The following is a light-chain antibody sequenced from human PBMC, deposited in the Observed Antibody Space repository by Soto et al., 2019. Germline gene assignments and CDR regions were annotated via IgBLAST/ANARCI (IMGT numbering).Light chain of an antibody. CDR3: AAWDDSLNGYV. J-gene: IGLJ1*01. Sequence: SVLTQPPSASGTPGQRVTISCSGSSSNIGSNTVNWYQQLPGTAPKLLIYSNNRRPSGVPDRFSGSKSGTSASLAISGPQSEDEADYYCAAWDDSLNGYVFGTGTKVTVL. V-gene: IGLV1-44*01. CDR2: SNN. CDR1: SSNIGSNT.